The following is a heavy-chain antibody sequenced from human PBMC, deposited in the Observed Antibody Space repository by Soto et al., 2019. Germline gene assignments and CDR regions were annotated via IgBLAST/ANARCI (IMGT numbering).Heavy chain of an antibody. CDR2: IGGDAVTT. CDR1: GFSFGSYS. Sequence: EVQLLESGGGLVQPGGSLRLSCAASGFSFGSYSMTWVRQAPGKGLEWVSVIGGDAVTTYYAASVKGRFTVSRDNSKNTVHLQMNSLRAEDTAVYYCAKALYSSTYSRGMDVWGQGTTVTVSS. J-gene: IGHJ6*02. D-gene: IGHD6-19*01. V-gene: IGHV3-23*01. CDR3: AKALYSSTYSRGMDV.